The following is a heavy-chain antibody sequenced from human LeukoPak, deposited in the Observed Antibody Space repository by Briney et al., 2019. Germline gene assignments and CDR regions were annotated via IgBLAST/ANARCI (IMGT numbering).Heavy chain of an antibody. CDR1: GFTFSDYY. J-gene: IGHJ4*02. V-gene: IGHV3-11*01. CDR3: ARSYGDNRTPLCD. D-gene: IGHD4-17*01. CDR2: ISSSGSTI. Sequence: GGSLRLSCAASGFTFSDYYMSWIRQAPGKGLEWVSYISSSGSTIYYADSAKGRFTISRDNAKNSLYLQMNSLRAEDTAVYYCARSYGDNRTPLCDWGQGTLVTVSS.